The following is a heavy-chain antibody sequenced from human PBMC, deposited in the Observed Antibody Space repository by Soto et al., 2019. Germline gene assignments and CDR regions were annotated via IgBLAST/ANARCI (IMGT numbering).Heavy chain of an antibody. J-gene: IGHJ5*02. CDR2: ISSNGGST. CDR1: GFTFSSYA. CDR3: VKGVYSSSSGWFDP. Sequence: GGSLRLSCSASGFTFSSYAMHWVRQAPGKGLEYVSAISSNGGSTYYADSVKGRFTISRDNSKNMLYLQMSSLRAEDTAVYYCVKGVYSSSSGWFDPWGQGTLVTVSS. D-gene: IGHD6-6*01. V-gene: IGHV3-64D*06.